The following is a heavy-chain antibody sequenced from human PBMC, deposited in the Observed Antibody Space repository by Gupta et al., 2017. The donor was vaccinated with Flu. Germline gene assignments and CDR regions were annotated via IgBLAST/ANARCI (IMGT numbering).Heavy chain of an antibody. V-gene: IGHV3-9*01. Sequence: EVQLVESGGGLVQPGRSLRLSCAASGFTFDDYAMHWVRQAPGKGLEWVSGISWNSGSIGYADSVKGRFTISRDNAKNSLYLQMNSLRAEDTALYYCAKDKGEVGADVYAFDIWGQGTMVTVSS. D-gene: IGHD1-26*01. CDR1: GFTFDDYA. J-gene: IGHJ3*02. CDR2: ISWNSGSI. CDR3: AKDKGEVGADVYAFDI.